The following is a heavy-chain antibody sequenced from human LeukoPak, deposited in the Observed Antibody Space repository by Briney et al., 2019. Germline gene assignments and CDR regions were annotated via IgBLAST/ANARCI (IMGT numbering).Heavy chain of an antibody. CDR2: IYYSGST. CDR3: ARQFCGGDCYSYYFDY. CDR1: GASMIGSSDE. V-gene: IGHV4-39*01. J-gene: IGHJ4*02. Sequence: SETLSLTCTVSGASMIGSSDEWGWIRQPLGKGLEWIGSIYYSGSTYYNPSLKSRVTISVDTSKNQFSLKLSSVTAPDTAVYYGARQFCGGDCYSYYFDYWGQGTLVTVSS. D-gene: IGHD2-21*02.